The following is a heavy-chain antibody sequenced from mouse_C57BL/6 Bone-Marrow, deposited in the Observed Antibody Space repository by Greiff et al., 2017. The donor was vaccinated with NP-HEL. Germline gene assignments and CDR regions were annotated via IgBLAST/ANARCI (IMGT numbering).Heavy chain of an antibody. CDR1: GYTFTSYW. J-gene: IGHJ4*01. Sequence: QVQLQQPGAELVRPGSSVKLSCKASGYTFTSYWMDWVKQRPGQGLEWIGNIYPSDSETHYNQKFKDKATLTVDKSSSTAYMQLSSLTSEDSAVYYCARGGYYGKTDYWGQGTSGTVSS. CDR2: IYPSDSET. V-gene: IGHV1-61*01. D-gene: IGHD2-1*01. CDR3: ARGGYYGKTDY.